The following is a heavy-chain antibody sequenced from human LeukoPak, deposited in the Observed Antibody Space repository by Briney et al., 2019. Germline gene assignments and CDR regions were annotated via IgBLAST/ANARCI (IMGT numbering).Heavy chain of an antibody. J-gene: IGHJ5*02. CDR2: IYTSGST. D-gene: IGHD2-2*01. V-gene: IGHV4-4*07. CDR3: ARDVVVVPAAKGVSNWFDP. Sequence: PSETLSLTCTASGCSISSYYWSWIRQPAGKGLEWIGRIYTSGSTNYNPSLKSRVTMSVDTSKNQFSLKLSSVTAADTAVYYCARDVVVVPAAKGVSNWFDPWGQGTLVTVSS. CDR1: GCSISSYY.